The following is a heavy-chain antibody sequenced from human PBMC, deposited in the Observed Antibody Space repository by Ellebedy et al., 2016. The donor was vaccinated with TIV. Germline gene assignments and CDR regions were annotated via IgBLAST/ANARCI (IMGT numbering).Heavy chain of an antibody. CDR3: ARTNGEFDY. J-gene: IGHJ4*02. Sequence: SETLSLTCTVSGGSIRSYYWGWIRQPPGKGLEWIGYIYYSGSTNYNPSLKSRVTISVDTSKNQFSLKLGSVTAADTAVYYCARTNGEFDYWGQGTLVTVSS. CDR1: GGSIRSYY. CDR2: IYYSGST. V-gene: IGHV4-59*01. D-gene: IGHD2-8*01.